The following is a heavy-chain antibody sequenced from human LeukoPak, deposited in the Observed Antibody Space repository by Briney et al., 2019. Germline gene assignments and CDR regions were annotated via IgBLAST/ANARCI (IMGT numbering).Heavy chain of an antibody. CDR3: ARSYGSGTYPFDY. Sequence: GGSLRLSCAASGFTFSDHYMDWVRQAPGKGLEWVGRTRKKVNSYTTEYAASVKGRFTISRDDSKNSLYLQMNSLKTEDTAVYYCARSYGSGTYPFDYWGQGTLVTVSS. CDR2: TRKKVNSYTT. J-gene: IGHJ4*02. D-gene: IGHD3-10*01. CDR1: GFTFSDHY. V-gene: IGHV3-72*01.